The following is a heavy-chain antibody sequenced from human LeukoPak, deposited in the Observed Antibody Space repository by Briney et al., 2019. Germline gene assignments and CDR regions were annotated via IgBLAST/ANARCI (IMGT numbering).Heavy chain of an antibody. CDR3: ARVVVVAAACYSDY. D-gene: IGHD2-15*01. Sequence: SETLSLTCTVSGGSISGYYWSWIRQPPGKGLEWIGYIYYTGSTNYNPSLKSRVTISVDTSKNHFSLKLSSVTAADTAVYYCARVVVVAAACYSDYWGQGTLVTVSS. J-gene: IGHJ4*02. CDR1: GGSISGYY. CDR2: IYYTGST. V-gene: IGHV4-59*01.